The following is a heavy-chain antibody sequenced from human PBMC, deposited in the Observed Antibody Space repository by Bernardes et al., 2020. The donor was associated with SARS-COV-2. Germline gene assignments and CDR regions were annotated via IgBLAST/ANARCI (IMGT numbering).Heavy chain of an antibody. CDR3: ARGGGGGYSGIMDV. J-gene: IGHJ6*02. Sequence: ASVKVSCKASGYTFTGYYMHWVRQAPGQGLEWMGWINPNSVGTNYAQKFQGWVTMTRDTSISTAYMELSRLRSDDTAVYYCARGGGGGYSGIMDVWGQGTTVTVSS. CDR1: GYTFTGYY. CDR2: INPNSVGT. V-gene: IGHV1-2*04. D-gene: IGHD5-12*01.